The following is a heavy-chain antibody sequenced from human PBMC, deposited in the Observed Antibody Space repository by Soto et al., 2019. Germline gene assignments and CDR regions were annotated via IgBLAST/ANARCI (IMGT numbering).Heavy chain of an antibody. V-gene: IGHV3-30*03. CDR3: AMGGRQWLVTSDFIY. J-gene: IGHJ4*02. CDR1: GFTFSDYA. CDR2: VSHDGRNT. D-gene: IGHD6-19*01. Sequence: VQLVESGGGVVQPGRSLRLSCAASGFTFSDYAMHWVRQAPGKGLEWVAVVSHDGRNTHYADSVKGRFTISRDSSKKTVSLEMTILRAEDTAVYYCAMGGRQWLVTSDFIYWGQGALATVSS.